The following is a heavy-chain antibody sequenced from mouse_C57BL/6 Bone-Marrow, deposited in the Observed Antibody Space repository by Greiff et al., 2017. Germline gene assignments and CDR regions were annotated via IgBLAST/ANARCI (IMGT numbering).Heavy chain of an antibody. CDR1: GYTFTSYW. CDR3: ARWGWLLLYAMDY. V-gene: IGHV1-55*01. J-gene: IGHJ4*01. D-gene: IGHD2-3*01. Sequence: QVQLQQPGAELVKPGASVKMSCKASGYTFTSYWITWVKQRPGQGLEWIGDLYPGSGSTNYNEKFKSKATLTVDTSSSTAYMQLSSLTSEDSAVYYCARWGWLLLYAMDYWGQGTSVTVSS. CDR2: LYPGSGST.